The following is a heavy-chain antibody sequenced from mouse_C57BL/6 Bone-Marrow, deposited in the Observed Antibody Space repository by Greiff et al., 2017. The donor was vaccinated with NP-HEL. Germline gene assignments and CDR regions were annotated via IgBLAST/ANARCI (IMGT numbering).Heavy chain of an antibody. D-gene: IGHD1-1*01. CDR3: ASVLRWGFAY. CDR1: GFTFSSYG. Sequence: EVKLVESGGDLVKPGGSLKLSCAASGFTFSSYGMSWVRQTPDRRLEWVATISSGGSYTYYPDSVKGRFTISRDNAKNTLYLQMSSLKSEDTAMHYCASVLRWGFAYWGQGTLVTVSA. J-gene: IGHJ3*01. CDR2: ISSGGSYT. V-gene: IGHV5-6*01.